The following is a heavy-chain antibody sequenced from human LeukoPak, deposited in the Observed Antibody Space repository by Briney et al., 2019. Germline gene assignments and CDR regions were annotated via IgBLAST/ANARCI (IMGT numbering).Heavy chain of an antibody. Sequence: PGGSLRLSCAASGFTFSDYYMSWIRQAPGKGLEWVSYISGSGSTIYDADSVKGRFTISRDNSKNTLYLQMNSLRAEDTAVYYCAKAGRITMVRGVIIPNYYFDYWGQGTLVTVSS. CDR1: GFTFSDYY. V-gene: IGHV3-11*01. J-gene: IGHJ4*02. CDR2: ISGSGSTI. D-gene: IGHD3-10*01. CDR3: AKAGRITMVRGVIIPNYYFDY.